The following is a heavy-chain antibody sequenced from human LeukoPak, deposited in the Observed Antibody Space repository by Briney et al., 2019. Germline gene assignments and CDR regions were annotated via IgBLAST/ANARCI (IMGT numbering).Heavy chain of an antibody. CDR2: IYYSGST. Sequence: PSETLSLTCTVSGDSISSGDYYWGWIRQPPGKGLEWIGSIYYSGSTYYNPSLKSRVTISVDTSKNQFSLKLSSVTAADTAVYYCARRPGIAAVGGWFDPWGQGTLVTVSS. D-gene: IGHD6-13*01. CDR3: ARRPGIAAVGGWFDP. CDR1: GDSISSGDYY. V-gene: IGHV4-39*01. J-gene: IGHJ5*02.